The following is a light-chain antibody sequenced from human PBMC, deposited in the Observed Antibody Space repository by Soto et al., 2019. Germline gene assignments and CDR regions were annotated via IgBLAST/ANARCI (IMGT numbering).Light chain of an antibody. CDR2: AVN. J-gene: IGLJ1*01. V-gene: IGLV2-14*01. Sequence: QSVLTQPASVSASPGQSIFISCTGTSEDIGAYDYVSWYQQHPGKAPKLILYAVNDRPSGVSSRFSGSKSGNTASLTISGGQPDDEADYYCSSYRSSDTLEVFGTGTKLTVL. CDR3: SSYRSSDTLEV. CDR1: SEDIGAYDY.